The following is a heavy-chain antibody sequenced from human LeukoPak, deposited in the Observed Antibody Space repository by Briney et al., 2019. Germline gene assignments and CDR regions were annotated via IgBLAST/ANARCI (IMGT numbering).Heavy chain of an antibody. CDR2: IRASGGTA. CDR3: AKDRHAPGRYCSSTTCFPFDP. D-gene: IGHD2-2*01. CDR1: GFTFSSYA. Sequence: GGSLRLSCSASGFTFSSYAMSWVRQAPGKGLEWVSAIRASGGTAYYADSVKGRFTISGDNSKNTLYLQMNSLRAEDTAVYYCAKDRHAPGRYCSSTTCFPFDPWGQGTLVTVSS. V-gene: IGHV3-23*01. J-gene: IGHJ5*02.